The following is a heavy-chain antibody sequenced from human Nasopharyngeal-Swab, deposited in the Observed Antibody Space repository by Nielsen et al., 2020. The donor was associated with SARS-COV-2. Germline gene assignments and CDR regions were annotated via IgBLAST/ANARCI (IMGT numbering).Heavy chain of an antibody. CDR3: ARERGGGYGDY. Sequence: GESLKISCATSGIIFSPYTMTWVRPAPGKGLQWLSYITSGNSVQYADSVGGRFTIPRDNAKNSLYLQMNSLTAEDTAVYYCARERGGGYGDYWGQGTLVTVSS. D-gene: IGHD5-12*01. J-gene: IGHJ4*02. CDR1: GIIFSPYT. V-gene: IGHV3-48*04. CDR2: ITSGNSV.